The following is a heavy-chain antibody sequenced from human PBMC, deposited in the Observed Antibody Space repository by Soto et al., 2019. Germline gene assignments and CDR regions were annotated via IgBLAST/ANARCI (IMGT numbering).Heavy chain of an antibody. J-gene: IGHJ5*01. CDR1: GFTVNDYF. CDR2: TRNKARGYTT. CDR3: VGDNDWTYDS. V-gene: IGHV3-72*01. Sequence: EVQLVASGGGLVQPGGSLRLSCAASGFTVNDYFIDWVRRAPGKGLEWVGRTRNKARGYTTEYAASVTGRFIISRDHSSNSLSLQMNGLKTEDTAVYYCVGDNDWTYDSWGQGTLVTVSS. D-gene: IGHD2-21*01.